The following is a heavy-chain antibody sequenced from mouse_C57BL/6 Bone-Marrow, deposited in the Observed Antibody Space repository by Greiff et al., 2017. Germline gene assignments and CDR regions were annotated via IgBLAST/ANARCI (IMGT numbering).Heavy chain of an antibody. CDR2: IHPNSGST. CDR1: GYTFTSYW. V-gene: IGHV1-64*01. J-gene: IGHJ2*01. CDR3: ARSGFYGSSLY. Sequence: QVQLQQPGAELVKPGASVKLSCKASGYTFTSYWMHWVKQRPGLGLEWIGMIHPNSGSTHYNEKFKSKAKLTVDKSSITAYMQLSSLTSEDSAVYYWARSGFYGSSLYCGQGTTLSVSS. D-gene: IGHD1-1*01.